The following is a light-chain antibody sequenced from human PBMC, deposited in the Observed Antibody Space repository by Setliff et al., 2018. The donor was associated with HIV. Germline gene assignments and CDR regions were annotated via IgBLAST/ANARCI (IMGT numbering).Light chain of an antibody. J-gene: IGLJ2*01. CDR3: CSYAGSNTYVV. CDR1: SSDVGNYNL. Sequence: QSALTQPASVSGSPGQSITISCTGTSSDVGNYNLVSWYQHHPGKAPKLMIFEVSKRPSGVSNRFSGSKSGNTASLTISGLQAEDEAHYYCCSYAGSNTYVVFGGGTKVTVL. CDR2: EVS. V-gene: IGLV2-23*02.